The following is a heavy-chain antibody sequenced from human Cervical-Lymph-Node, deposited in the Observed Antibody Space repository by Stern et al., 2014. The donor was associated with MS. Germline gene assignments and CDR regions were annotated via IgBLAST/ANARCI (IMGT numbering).Heavy chain of an antibody. Sequence: VQLVQSGAEVKKPGESLKISCKVSGYRFTTYWIGWVRQMPGKGLEWMGIIDPSDSETRYSLSFEGHVTMLADKSISTTYLQWSSLRASDSAIYYCARRCRDNDCYDAFDLWGQGTMVTVSS. CDR2: IDPSDSET. V-gene: IGHV5-51*03. CDR3: ARRCRDNDCYDAFDL. J-gene: IGHJ3*01. CDR1: GYRFTTYW. D-gene: IGHD2-15*01.